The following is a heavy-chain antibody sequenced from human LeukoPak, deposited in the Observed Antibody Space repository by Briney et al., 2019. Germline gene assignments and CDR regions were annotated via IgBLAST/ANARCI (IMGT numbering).Heavy chain of an antibody. CDR3: AAGPGGDYGSWHYYLGV. Sequence: SLKLACKASGFMFTDSAMLWVRQARGQRLGRIGWIVVGSGTTNYAQKFQERVTITRDVSTTTVYMDLTSLTSEDTAVDYCAAGPGGDYGSWHYYLGVWGKGTTVTVSS. CDR1: GFMFTDSA. CDR2: IVVGSGTT. J-gene: IGHJ6*03. V-gene: IGHV1-58*02. D-gene: IGHD4-17*01.